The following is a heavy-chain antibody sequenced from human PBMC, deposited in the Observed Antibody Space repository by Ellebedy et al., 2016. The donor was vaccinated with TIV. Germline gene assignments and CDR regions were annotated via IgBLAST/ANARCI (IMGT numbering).Heavy chain of an antibody. Sequence: GGSLRLSCAASGFTFSSYSMNWVRQAPGKGLEWVSYISSSSSTIYYADSVKGRFTISRDNSKNTLYLQMNSLRAEDTAVYYCARVGAREGYNDAFDIWGQGTMVTVSS. CDR1: GFTFSSYS. V-gene: IGHV3-48*01. D-gene: IGHD5-24*01. CDR3: ARVGAREGYNDAFDI. J-gene: IGHJ3*02. CDR2: ISSSSSTI.